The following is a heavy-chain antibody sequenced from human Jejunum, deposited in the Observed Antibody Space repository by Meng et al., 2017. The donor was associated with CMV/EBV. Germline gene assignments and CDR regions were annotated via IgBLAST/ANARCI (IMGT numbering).Heavy chain of an antibody. D-gene: IGHD5/OR15-5a*01. J-gene: IGHJ4*02. CDR2: IDGGGSSI. CDR1: GFTFRDYA. Sequence: VQLVESGGALVQPGXSLRLSCAASGFTFRDYAMHWVRQAPGEGLVWVSRIDGGGSSITYMDSVKGRFTVSRDNAKNTLYLQMNSLRVEDTAVYYCARDLSSLGDSWGQGTLVTVSS. CDR3: ARDLSSLGDS. V-gene: IGHV3-74*01.